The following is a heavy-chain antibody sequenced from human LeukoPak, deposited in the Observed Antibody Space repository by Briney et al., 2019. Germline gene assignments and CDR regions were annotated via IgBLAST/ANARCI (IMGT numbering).Heavy chain of an antibody. CDR1: GFTFSSYA. Sequence: PGRSLRLSCAASGFTFSSYAMHWVRQAPGKGLEWVAVIPYDGSNKYYADSVKGRFTIPRDNSKNTLYLQMNSLRAEDTAVYYCARGKYDILTGYLYPIDYWGQGTLVTVSS. CDR2: IPYDGSNK. D-gene: IGHD3-9*01. V-gene: IGHV3-30*04. CDR3: ARGKYDILTGYLYPIDY. J-gene: IGHJ4*02.